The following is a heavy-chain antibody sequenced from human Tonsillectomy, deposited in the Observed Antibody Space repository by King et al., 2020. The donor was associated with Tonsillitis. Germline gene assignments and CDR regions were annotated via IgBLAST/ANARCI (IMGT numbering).Heavy chain of an antibody. CDR3: ARGRDCYNYEDY. CDR2: IWYDGSNK. V-gene: IGHV3-33*08. J-gene: IGHJ4*02. D-gene: IGHD5-24*01. CDR1: GFTFSSYG. Sequence: VQLVESGGGVVQPGRSLRLSCAASGFTFSSYGMHWVRQAPGKGLEWVAVIWYDGSNKYYADSVKGRFTISRENSKNTLYLKMNSLRAEDTAVYYCARGRDCYNYEDYWGQGTLVTVSS.